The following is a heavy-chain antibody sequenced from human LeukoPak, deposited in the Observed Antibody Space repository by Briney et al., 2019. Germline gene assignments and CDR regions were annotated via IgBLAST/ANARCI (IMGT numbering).Heavy chain of an antibody. CDR2: IYYSGST. D-gene: IGHD3-10*01. CDR3: AGGRRDSGSYGSFVYYYYYYMDV. CDR1: GDSISSGDYH. Sequence: PSQTLSLTCTVSGDSISSGDYHWSWIRQPPGKGLEWIGYIYYSGSTNYNPSLKSRVTISVDTSKNQFSLKLSSVTAADTAVYYCAGGRRDSGSYGSFVYYYYYYMDVWGKGATVTVSS. V-gene: IGHV4-61*08. J-gene: IGHJ6*03.